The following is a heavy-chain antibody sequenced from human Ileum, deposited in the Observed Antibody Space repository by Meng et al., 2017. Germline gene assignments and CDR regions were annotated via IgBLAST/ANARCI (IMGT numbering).Heavy chain of an antibody. D-gene: IGHD2-2*01. CDR2: IWWDDDK. CDR1: GFSLSVSGVS. Sequence: QITLKESGPTLVEPTQTLTLTFSFSGFSLSVSGVSVGWVRQPPGKALEWLALIWWDDDKHYNPSLKTRLSITRDTSTDQVVLTLTNMDPVDTGTYFCVHSPVVPADNHWLDTWGQGILVTVYS. J-gene: IGHJ5*02. V-gene: IGHV2-5*02. CDR3: VHSPVVPADNHWLDT.